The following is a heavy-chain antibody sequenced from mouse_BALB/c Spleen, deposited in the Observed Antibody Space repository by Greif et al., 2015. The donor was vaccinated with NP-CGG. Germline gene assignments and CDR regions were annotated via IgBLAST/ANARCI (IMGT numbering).Heavy chain of an antibody. D-gene: IGHD2-4*01. CDR3: AREYDYDAAWFAY. CDR2: ISSGGST. V-gene: IGHV5-6-5*01. Sequence: EVQRVESGGGLVKPGGSLKLSCAASGFTFSSYAMSWVRQTPEKRLEWVASISSGGSTYYPDSVKGRFTISRDNARNILYLQMSSLRSEDTAMYYCAREYDYDAAWFAYWGQGTLVTVSA. J-gene: IGHJ3*01. CDR1: GFTFSSYA.